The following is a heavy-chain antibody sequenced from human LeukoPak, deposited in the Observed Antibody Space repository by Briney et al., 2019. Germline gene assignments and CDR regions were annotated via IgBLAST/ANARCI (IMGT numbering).Heavy chain of an antibody. CDR2: IYHSGST. CDR3: ARDYAEGWEFRRSYFDY. CDR1: GYSISSGYY. D-gene: IGHD1-26*01. J-gene: IGHJ4*02. V-gene: IGHV4-38-2*02. Sequence: PSETLSLTCTVSGYSISSGYYWGWIRQPPGKGLVWIGSIYHSGSTYYNPSLKSRVTISVDTSKNLFSLKLNSVTAADTAVYYCARDYAEGWEFRRSYFDYWGQRALVTVSS.